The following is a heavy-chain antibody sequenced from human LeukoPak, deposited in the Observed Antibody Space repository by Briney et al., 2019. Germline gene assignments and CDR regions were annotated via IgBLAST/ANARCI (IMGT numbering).Heavy chain of an antibody. D-gene: IGHD6-13*01. CDR1: GGSISSSGYY. CDR2: MYYSGST. J-gene: IGHJ5*02. Sequence: PSETLSLTCTVSGGSISSSGYYWGWIRQPPGKGLEWIGSMYYSGSTYYNPSLKSRVTISVDTSKNQFSLKLSSVTAADTAVYYCARGAAANPWGQGTLVTVSS. V-gene: IGHV4-39*07. CDR3: ARGAAANP.